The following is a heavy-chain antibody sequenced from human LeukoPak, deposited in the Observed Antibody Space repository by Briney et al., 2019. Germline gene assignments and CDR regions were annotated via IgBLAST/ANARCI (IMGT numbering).Heavy chain of an antibody. CDR3: AKGKFGDPLNY. CDR1: GFTVSGNY. V-gene: IGHV3-53*01. J-gene: IGHJ4*02. Sequence: PGGSLRLSCTASGFTVSGNYMNWVRQAPGKGLEWVSVVYTDGNIYYADSVKGRFTISKDNSKNTVDLLMYNVRAEDTALYYCAKGKFGDPLNYWGQGTLVTVSS. CDR2: VYTDGNI. D-gene: IGHD3-10*01.